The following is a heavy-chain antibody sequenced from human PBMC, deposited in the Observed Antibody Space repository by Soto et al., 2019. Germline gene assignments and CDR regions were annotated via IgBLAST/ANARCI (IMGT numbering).Heavy chain of an antibody. D-gene: IGHD6-19*01. CDR3: ARILAVAGTFDS. Sequence: KVSCKASGYTFTDYGITWVRQAPGQGLERMGWINAYNGNTNYAQKLQGRVTMTTDTSTSTAYMDLRSLRSDDKALYYCARILAVAGTFDSWSQGTLVTVSS. V-gene: IGHV1-18*01. J-gene: IGHJ4*02. CDR1: GYTFTDYG. CDR2: INAYNGNT.